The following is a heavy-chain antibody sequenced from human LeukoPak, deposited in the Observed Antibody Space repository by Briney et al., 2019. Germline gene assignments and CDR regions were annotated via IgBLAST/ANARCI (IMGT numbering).Heavy chain of an antibody. V-gene: IGHV3-9*01. CDR3: AKSLSGYTSNYGMDV. D-gene: IGHD3-3*01. CDR2: ISWNSGSI. J-gene: IGHJ6*02. CDR1: GFTFDDYA. Sequence: GGSLRLSCAASGFTFDDYAMHWVRQAPGKGLEWVSGISWNSGSIGYADSVKGRFTISRDNAKNSLYLQMNSLRAEDTALYYCAKSLSGYTSNYGMDVWGQGTTVTVSS.